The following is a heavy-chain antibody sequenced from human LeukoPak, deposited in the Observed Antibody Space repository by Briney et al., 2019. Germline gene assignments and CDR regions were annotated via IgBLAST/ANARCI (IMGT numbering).Heavy chain of an antibody. CDR3: ARGVEPLAANTLAY. J-gene: IGHJ4*02. Sequence: GGSLRLSCAASGFTFRNYAMSWVRQAPGKGLEWVSVIGGSGTNTYYADSVKGRFTISRDSSKNTLYLQMYSLRAEDTAVYYCARGVEPLAANTLAYWGQGTLVTVSS. V-gene: IGHV3-23*01. D-gene: IGHD1-14*01. CDR1: GFTFRNYA. CDR2: IGGSGTNT.